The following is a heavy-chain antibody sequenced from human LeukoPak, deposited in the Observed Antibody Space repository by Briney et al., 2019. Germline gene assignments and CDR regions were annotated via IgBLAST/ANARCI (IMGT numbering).Heavy chain of an antibody. V-gene: IGHV1-24*01. D-gene: IGHD3-22*01. Sequence: ASVKVSCKVSGYTLTELSMHWVRQAPGKGLEWRGGFDHEDGETIYAQKVQGRITMTEDPSTDTAYLELSSLRSEDTAVYFCATVGWQRDSGGYLVANWFDTWGQGSLVIVSS. CDR1: GYTLTELS. CDR2: FDHEDGET. CDR3: ATVGWQRDSGGYLVANWFDT. J-gene: IGHJ5*02.